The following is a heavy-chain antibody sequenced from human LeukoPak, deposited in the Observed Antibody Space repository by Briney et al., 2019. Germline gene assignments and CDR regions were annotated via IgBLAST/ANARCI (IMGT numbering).Heavy chain of an antibody. Sequence: HGESLKISCKGSGYSFTNYWIGWVRQMPGKGLEWMGIIYPGDSDTTYNPSFQGQVTISADKSINTAYLQWSSLKASDTAIYYCARRPGLGTIRSFDYWGQGTLVTVSS. CDR2: IYPGDSDT. CDR1: GYSFTNYW. CDR3: ARRPGLGTIRSFDY. V-gene: IGHV5-51*01. D-gene: IGHD3-16*01. J-gene: IGHJ4*02.